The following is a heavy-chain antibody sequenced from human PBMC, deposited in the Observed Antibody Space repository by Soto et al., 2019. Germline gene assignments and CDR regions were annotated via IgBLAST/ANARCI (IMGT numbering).Heavy chain of an antibody. Sequence: PSETLSLTCTVSGGSISSGDYYWSWIRQPPGKGLEWIGYTYYSGSTYYNPSLKSRVTISVDTSKNQFSLKLSSVTAADTAVYYCARDDHIGVVPTSLGAMDVWGQGTTVTVSS. J-gene: IGHJ6*02. CDR1: GGSISSGDYY. V-gene: IGHV4-30-4*01. CDR2: TYYSGST. D-gene: IGHD2-2*01. CDR3: ARDDHIGVVPTSLGAMDV.